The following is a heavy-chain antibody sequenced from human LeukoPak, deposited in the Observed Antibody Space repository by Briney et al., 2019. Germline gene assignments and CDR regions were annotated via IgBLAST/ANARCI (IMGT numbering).Heavy chain of an antibody. V-gene: IGHV5-51*01. D-gene: IGHD3-22*01. CDR1: GYNFPTYW. CDR2: IYPGDSDT. CDR3: VRTYDRSGHYYPDY. Sequence: GESLKISCKGSGYNFPTYWIGWVRHMPGKGLEWMGIIYPGDSDTKYSPSFQGQVTISVDESISAAYLQWSSLKASDTAMYYCVRTYDRSGHYYPDYWGQGTLVTVSS. J-gene: IGHJ4*02.